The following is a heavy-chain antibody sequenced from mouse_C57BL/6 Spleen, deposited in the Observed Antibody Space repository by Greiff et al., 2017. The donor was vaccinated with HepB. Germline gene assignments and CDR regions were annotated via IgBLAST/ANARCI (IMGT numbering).Heavy chain of an antibody. CDR3: ARQDYDGSSYDYFDY. V-gene: IGHV1-82*01. D-gene: IGHD1-1*01. J-gene: IGHJ2*01. Sequence: VQLQQSGPELVKPGASVKISCKASGYAFSSSWMNWVKQRPGKGLEWIGRIYPGDGDTNYNGKFKGKATLTADKSSSTAYMQLSSLTSEGSAVYFCARQDYDGSSYDYFDYWGQGNTLTVSS. CDR2: IYPGDGDT. CDR1: GYAFSSSW.